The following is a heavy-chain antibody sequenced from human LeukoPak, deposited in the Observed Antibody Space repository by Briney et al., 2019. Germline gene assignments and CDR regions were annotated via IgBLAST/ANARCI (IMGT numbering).Heavy chain of an antibody. J-gene: IGHJ3*02. CDR2: ISHSGST. CDR1: GGSFSGYY. D-gene: IGHD2-2*01. V-gene: IGHV4-34*01. Sequence: SETLSLTCAVYGGSFSGYYWNWIRQPPGKGLEWIGEISHSGSTNYNPSLESRVIISVDTSKNQFSLKLTSVTAADTAVYFCARKYCSTTSCSYGFDIWGQGTMVTVSS. CDR3: ARKYCSTTSCSYGFDI.